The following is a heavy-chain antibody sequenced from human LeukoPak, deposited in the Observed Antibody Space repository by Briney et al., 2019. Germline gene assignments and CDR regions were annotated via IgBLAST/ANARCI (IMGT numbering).Heavy chain of an antibody. V-gene: IGHV3-23*01. CDR1: GFTFSSYA. Sequence: GGSLRLSCAASGFTFSSYAMSGVRQAPGKGLEWVSAISGSGGSTYYADSVKGRFTISRDNSKNTLYLQMNSLRADDTAVYYCAKGLSASSYSTYDSWGQGTLVTVSS. CDR2: ISGSGGST. J-gene: IGHJ4*02. CDR3: AKGLSASSYSTYDS. D-gene: IGHD4-11*01.